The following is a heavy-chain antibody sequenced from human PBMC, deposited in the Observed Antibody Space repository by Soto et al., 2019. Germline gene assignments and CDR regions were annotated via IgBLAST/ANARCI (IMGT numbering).Heavy chain of an antibody. Sequence: GGSLRLSCAASGFTFSSYDMHWVRQATGKGLEWVSAIGTAGDTYYPGSVKGRFTISRENAKNSLYLQMNSLRAGDTAVYYCARGGNCSGGSCYLFWGVRTLTPGVNYYMDVWGKGTTVTVSS. CDR3: ARGGNCSGGSCYLFWGVRTLTPGVNYYMDV. D-gene: IGHD2-15*01. CDR1: GFTFSSYD. J-gene: IGHJ6*03. V-gene: IGHV3-13*01. CDR2: IGTAGDT.